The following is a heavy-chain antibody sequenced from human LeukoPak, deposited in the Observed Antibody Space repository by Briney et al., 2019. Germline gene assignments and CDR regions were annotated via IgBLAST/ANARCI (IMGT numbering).Heavy chain of an antibody. Sequence: PSETLSLTCAVYDGSFSGYYWNWVRQPPGRGLEWIGEIDHSGGPNYSPSLKSRGTMSVDTSKNQFSLRLTSVTAADTAVYYCARGQGSYRYFDYWGHGNLVTVSS. CDR1: DGSFSGYY. J-gene: IGHJ4*01. D-gene: IGHD1-26*01. CDR3: ARGQGSYRYFDY. CDR2: IDHSGGP. V-gene: IGHV4-34*01.